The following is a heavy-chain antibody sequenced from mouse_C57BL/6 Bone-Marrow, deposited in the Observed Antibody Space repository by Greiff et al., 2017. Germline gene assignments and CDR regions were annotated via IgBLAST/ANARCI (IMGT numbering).Heavy chain of an antibody. CDR3: APLYYRFAY. J-gene: IGHJ3*01. Sequence: QVQLKESGAELASPGASVKMSCKASGYTFTSYTMHWVKQRPGQGLEWIGYINPSSGYTKYNQKFKDKATLTADKSSSTAYMQLSSLTSEDSAVYYCAPLYYRFAYWGQGTLVTVSA. CDR1: GYTFTSYT. V-gene: IGHV1-4*01. D-gene: IGHD2-1*01. CDR2: INPSSGYT.